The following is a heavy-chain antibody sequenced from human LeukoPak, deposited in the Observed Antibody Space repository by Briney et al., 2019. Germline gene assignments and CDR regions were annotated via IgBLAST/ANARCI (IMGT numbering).Heavy chain of an antibody. CDR3: AKLSRTYYEAGAFDI. D-gene: IGHD1-26*01. Sequence: GGSLRLSCAASGFTFSSHWMHWVRQAPGKGLEWVAQINSDGSNTTYADSVKGRFTISRDNAKNTLYLQMNSLRAEDTAVYYCAKLSRTYYEAGAFDIWSQGTMAT. J-gene: IGHJ3*02. CDR1: GFTFSSHW. V-gene: IGHV3-74*01. CDR2: INSDGSNT.